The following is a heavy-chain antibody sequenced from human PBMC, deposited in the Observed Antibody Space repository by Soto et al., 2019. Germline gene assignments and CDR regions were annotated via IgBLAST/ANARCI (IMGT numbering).Heavy chain of an antibody. V-gene: IGHV4-38-2*02. D-gene: IGHD3-16*01. CDR1: GDYIISGYY. J-gene: IGHJ4*02. CDR3: AKDFGHFHDFGGGPDY. CDR2: VFHIWTS. Sequence: SETLSLTYGVSGDYIISGYYWGWIRQPPGKGREWIGSVFHIWTSYQNPSLKTRATIAEATPSNHFFWELDSVTAADRAVFYCAKDFGHFHDFGGGPDYGGKGIQATVS.